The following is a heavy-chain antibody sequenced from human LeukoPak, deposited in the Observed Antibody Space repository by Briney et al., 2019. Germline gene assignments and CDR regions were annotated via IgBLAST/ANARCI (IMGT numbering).Heavy chain of an antibody. Sequence: PSETLSLTCTVSGGSISSYYWSWIRQPAGKGLEWIGRIYTSGSTNYNPSLKSRVTMSVDTSKNQFSLKLSSVTAADTAVYYCARSRQYYDFWSGSSFDYWGQGTLVTVSS. D-gene: IGHD3-3*01. V-gene: IGHV4-4*07. CDR3: ARSRQYYDFWSGSSFDY. J-gene: IGHJ4*02. CDR1: GGSISSYY. CDR2: IYTSGST.